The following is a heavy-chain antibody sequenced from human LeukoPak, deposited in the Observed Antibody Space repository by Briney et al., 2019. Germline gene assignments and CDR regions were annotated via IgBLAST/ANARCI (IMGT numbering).Heavy chain of an antibody. CDR3: AKGSGSDDPLGMDV. V-gene: IGHV3-23*01. Sequence: GGSLRLSCAASAIILSDYAMFWVRQAPGKGLEWVSGISASGGRTYYADSVKGRFTITRDNSKNTQYLQMNSLRAEDTAVYYCAKGSGSDDPLGMDVWGQGTTVTVSS. D-gene: IGHD3-10*01. J-gene: IGHJ6*02. CDR2: ISASGGRT. CDR1: AIILSDYA.